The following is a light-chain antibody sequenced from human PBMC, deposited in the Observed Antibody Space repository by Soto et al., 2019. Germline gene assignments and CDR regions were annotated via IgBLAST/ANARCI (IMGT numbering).Light chain of an antibody. Sequence: DIHMTHSPSSLCASLGDRVTITCRASLPISNYLAWYQQKPGKIPNLLIYAASTLQEGVPSRFSGSGSGTVFTLTISSLQSEDFAVYYCQQYNNWPLTFGGGTKVDIK. CDR2: AAS. CDR3: QQYNNWPLT. V-gene: IGKV1-27*01. CDR1: LPISNY. J-gene: IGKJ4*01.